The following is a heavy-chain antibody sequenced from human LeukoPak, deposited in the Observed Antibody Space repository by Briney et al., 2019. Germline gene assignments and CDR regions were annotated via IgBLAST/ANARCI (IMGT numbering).Heavy chain of an antibody. V-gene: IGHV3-53*01. CDR3: ARGQGHDFWSGTMGYYFDY. CDR2: FYSDGNT. Sequence: PGGSLRLSCVVSGLTVSTNYMSWVRQAPGKGLEWVSVFYSDGNTYYADSVKGRFTISRDTSKNTLYLQMNSLRAEDTAVYYCARGQGHDFWSGTMGYYFDYWGQGTLVTVSS. CDR1: GLTVSTNY. D-gene: IGHD3-3*01. J-gene: IGHJ4*02.